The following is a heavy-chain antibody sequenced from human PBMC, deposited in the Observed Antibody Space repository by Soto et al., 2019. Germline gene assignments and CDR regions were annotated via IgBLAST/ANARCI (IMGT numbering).Heavy chain of an antibody. CDR3: ARDGAHSYGYWLGNWFDP. CDR2: INAGNGNT. D-gene: IGHD5-18*01. J-gene: IGHJ5*02. Sequence: HVQLVQSGAEVKKPGASVKVSCKASGYTFTSYAMHWVRQAPGQRLEWMGWINAGNGNTKYSQKFQGRVTITRDTSASTAYMELSSLRSEDTAVYYCARDGAHSYGYWLGNWFDPWGQGTLVTVSS. CDR1: GYTFTSYA. V-gene: IGHV1-3*01.